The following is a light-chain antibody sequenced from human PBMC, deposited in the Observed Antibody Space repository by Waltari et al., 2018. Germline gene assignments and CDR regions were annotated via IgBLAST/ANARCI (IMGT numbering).Light chain of an antibody. CDR1: NIESKS. CDR3: QVWDANTAPGV. CDR2: YDN. Sequence: SYVLTQPPSVSVAPGETARITCGGNNIESKSVHWYRQRPGQAPVVVSSYDNDRAAGSPGRVSGSNSGNTATLTISRVEAGDEADYYCQVWDANTAPGVFGTGTEVTVL. V-gene: IGLV3-21*01. J-gene: IGLJ1*01.